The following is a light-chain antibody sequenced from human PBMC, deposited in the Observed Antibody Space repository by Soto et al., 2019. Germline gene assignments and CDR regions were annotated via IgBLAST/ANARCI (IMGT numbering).Light chain of an antibody. J-gene: IGKJ5*01. V-gene: IGKV3-15*01. CDR1: ERIYSAY. CDR3: QQYDNWPPIT. CDR2: GAS. Sequence: EIVMTQSPATLSVSPGERATLSCRASERIYSAYLGWYQQKPGQAPRLLIYGASTRATGVPARFSSSGSGTEFTLTVTSLYSEDFAVYFCQQYDNWPPITFGQGTRLEIK.